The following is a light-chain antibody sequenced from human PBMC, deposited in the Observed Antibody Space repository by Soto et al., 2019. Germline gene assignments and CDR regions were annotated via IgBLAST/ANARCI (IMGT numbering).Light chain of an antibody. V-gene: IGKV3-15*01. CDR1: QSIRSH. J-gene: IGKJ1*01. Sequence: EIVMPQSPATLSVSVGERATLSVRSSQSIRSHLAWYQQKPGQAPRLIIFAASTRATGIPARFSGIGSGTDFSLTISSLQSEDLAVYHCHQYYKWPQAFGQGTKVDIK. CDR2: AAS. CDR3: HQYYKWPQA.